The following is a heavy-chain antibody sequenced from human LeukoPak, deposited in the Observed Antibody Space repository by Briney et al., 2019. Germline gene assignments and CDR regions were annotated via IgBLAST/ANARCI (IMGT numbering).Heavy chain of an antibody. CDR2: INPNSGGT. D-gene: IGHD5-18*01. CDR3: PKVLTPAMVTLGCAFDI. V-gene: IGHV1-2*02. J-gene: IGHJ3*02. Sequence: ASVKVSCKASGYTFTGYYMHWVRQAPGQGLEWMGWINPNSGGTNYAQKFQGRVTMTRDTSIRTAYVELSRLSSDDTAVYYCPKVLTPAMVTLGCAFDIWGQGTMVTVSS. CDR1: GYTFTGYY.